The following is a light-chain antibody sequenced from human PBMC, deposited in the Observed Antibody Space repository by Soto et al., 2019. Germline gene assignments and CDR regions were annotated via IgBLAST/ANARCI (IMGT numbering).Light chain of an antibody. CDR3: QQHNTYPAK. V-gene: IGKV1-5*03. Sequence: DIQMTQSPSTLSASVGDTVTITCRASQSVSTWLAWYQQKPGKAPKLLIYMASTLESGVPSRFSGSASGTEFTLTISSLQPDDFATYYCQQHNTYPAKLGKGTKVEIK. CDR2: MAS. J-gene: IGKJ1*01. CDR1: QSVSTW.